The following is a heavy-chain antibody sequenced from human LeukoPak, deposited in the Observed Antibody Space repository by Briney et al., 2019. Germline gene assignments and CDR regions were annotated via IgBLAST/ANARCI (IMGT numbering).Heavy chain of an antibody. CDR1: GGSISTYY. D-gene: IGHD2-15*01. V-gene: IGHV4-34*01. Sequence: PSETLSLTCTVSGGSISTYYWSWIRQPPGKGLEWIGEINHSGSTNYNPSLKSRVIISVDTSKNQFSLKLSSVTAADTAVYYCARGTRGYCSGGSCYSRRAFDIWGQGTMVTVSS. J-gene: IGHJ3*02. CDR2: INHSGST. CDR3: ARGTRGYCSGGSCYSRRAFDI.